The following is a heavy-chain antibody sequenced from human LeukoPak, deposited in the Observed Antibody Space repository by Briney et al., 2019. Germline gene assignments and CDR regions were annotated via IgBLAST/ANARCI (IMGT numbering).Heavy chain of an antibody. CDR1: GYTFTSYG. V-gene: IGHV1-18*01. D-gene: IGHD3-22*01. CDR3: ARGRLAYYYDSSGYYDFDY. CDR2: ISAYNGNT. J-gene: IGHJ4*02. Sequence: ASVKVSCKASGYTFTSYGISWVRQAPGQGLEWMGWISAYNGNTNYAQKLQGRVTMTTDTSTSTAYMELRSLRSDDTAVYYCARGRLAYYYDSSGYYDFDYWGQGTLVTVSS.